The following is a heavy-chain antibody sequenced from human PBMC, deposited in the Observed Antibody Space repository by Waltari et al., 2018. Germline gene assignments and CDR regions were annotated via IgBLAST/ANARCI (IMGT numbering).Heavy chain of an antibody. V-gene: IGHV4-4*07. D-gene: IGHD3-10*01. Sequence: QVQLQESGPGLVKPSETLSLTCTVSGGSISSYYWSWIRQPAGEGLECIGRIYTSGSTNYNPPLKSRVTMSVDTSKNQFSLKLSSVTAADTAVYYCARDQILGGSGHNYYYMDVWGKGTTVTVSS. CDR2: IYTSGST. J-gene: IGHJ6*03. CDR1: GGSISSYY. CDR3: ARDQILGGSGHNYYYMDV.